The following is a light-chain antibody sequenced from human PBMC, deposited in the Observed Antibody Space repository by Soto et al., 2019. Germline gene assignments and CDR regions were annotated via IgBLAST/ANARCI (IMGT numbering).Light chain of an antibody. J-gene: IGLJ2*01. Sequence: QSVLTQPPSVSGAPGQRVTISCTGSSSNIGAGYDVHWYQQLPGTAPKLLIYGNSNRPSGVPDRFSGSKSGTSPSLAITGLQAEDEADYYCQSYDSILVVFGGGTKVTVL. CDR1: SSNIGAGYD. CDR2: GNS. CDR3: QSYDSILVV. V-gene: IGLV1-40*01.